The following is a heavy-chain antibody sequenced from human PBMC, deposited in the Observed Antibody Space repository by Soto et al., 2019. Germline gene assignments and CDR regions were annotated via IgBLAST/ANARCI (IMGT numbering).Heavy chain of an antibody. V-gene: IGHV1-69*01. D-gene: IGHD1-26*01. J-gene: IGHJ4*02. CDR1: GGTFSSYA. Sequence: QVQLVQAGAEVQKPGSSVKVSWKASGGTFSSYAIRWVRQAPGQGLEWMGGITPIFGTANYAQKFQGRVTITADESTSTAYMELSSLRSEDTAVYYCATGFVGPTLERDYWGQGTLVTVSS. CDR3: ATGFVGPTLERDY. CDR2: ITPIFGTA.